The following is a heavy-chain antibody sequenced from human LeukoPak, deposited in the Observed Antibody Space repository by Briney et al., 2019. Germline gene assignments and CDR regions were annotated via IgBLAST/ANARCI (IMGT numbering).Heavy chain of an antibody. CDR1: GGSVINNY. D-gene: IGHD3-10*01. J-gene: IGHJ4*02. CDR3: ARGKNYGSIDY. Sequence: SETLSLTCTVSGGSVINNYWSWIRQPPGKGLEWPGYIYHSGSTNYNPSLKSRVTISQDTSKNQFSLRLSSMTAADAAVYYCARGKNYGSIDYWGQGILVTVSS. V-gene: IGHV4-59*02. CDR2: IYHSGST.